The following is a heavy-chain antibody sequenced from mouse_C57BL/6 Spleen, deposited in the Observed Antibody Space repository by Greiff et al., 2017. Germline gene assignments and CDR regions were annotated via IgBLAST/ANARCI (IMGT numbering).Heavy chain of an antibody. V-gene: IGHV1-80*01. CDR1: GYAFSSYW. Sequence: VQLQQSGAELVKPGASVKISCKASGYAFSSYWMNWVKQRPGKGLEWIGQIYPGDGDTNYNGKFKGKATLTADKSSSTAYMQLSSLTSEDSAVYFCARGGAGDYAMDYWGQGTSVTVSS. CDR3: ARGGAGDYAMDY. CDR2: IYPGDGDT. J-gene: IGHJ4*01.